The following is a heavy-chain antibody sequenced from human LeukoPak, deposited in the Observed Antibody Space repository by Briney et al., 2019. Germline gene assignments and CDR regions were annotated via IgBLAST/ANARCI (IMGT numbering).Heavy chain of an antibody. Sequence: SETLSLTCAVYGGSFSGYYWSWIRQPPGKGLEWIGEINHSGSTNYNPSLKSRVTISVDTSKNQFSLKLSSVTAADTAVYYCARESYALLQHWGKGTLVTVSS. CDR2: INHSGST. CDR3: ARESYALLQH. D-gene: IGHD3-10*01. J-gene: IGHJ1*01. CDR1: GGSFSGYY. V-gene: IGHV4-34*01.